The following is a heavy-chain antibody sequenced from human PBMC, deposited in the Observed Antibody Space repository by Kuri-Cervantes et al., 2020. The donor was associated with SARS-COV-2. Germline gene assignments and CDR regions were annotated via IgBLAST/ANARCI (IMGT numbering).Heavy chain of an antibody. Sequence: LRLSCAVSGGSIGSGGYSWSWIRQPPGKGLEWIGYIYYSGSTYYNPSLKSRVTISVDTSKNQFSLKLSSVTAADTAVYYCARGAVVRGPKYYFDYWGQGTLVTVSS. CDR3: ARGAVVRGPKYYFDY. CDR2: IYYSGST. D-gene: IGHD3-10*01. V-gene: IGHV4-30-4*07. CDR1: GGSIGSGGYS. J-gene: IGHJ4*02.